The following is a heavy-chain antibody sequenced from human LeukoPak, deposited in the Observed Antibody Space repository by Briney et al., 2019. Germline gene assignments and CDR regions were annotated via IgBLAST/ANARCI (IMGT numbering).Heavy chain of an antibody. Sequence: GGSLRLSCAASGFTFNNYAMTWVRQAPGKGLEWVSTISDSVSGGSAYYADSVKGRFTISRDNSKNTLYLQMNSLRAEDTAVYYCAKDRTGYSYGYFLSPWGQGTLVTVSS. V-gene: IGHV3-23*01. D-gene: IGHD5-18*01. CDR3: AKDRTGYSYGYFLSP. J-gene: IGHJ5*02. CDR1: GFTFNNYA. CDR2: ISDSVSGGSA.